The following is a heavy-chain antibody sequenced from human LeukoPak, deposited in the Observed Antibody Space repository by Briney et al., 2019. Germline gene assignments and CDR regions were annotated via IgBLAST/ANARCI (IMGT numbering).Heavy chain of an antibody. V-gene: IGHV3-23*01. Sequence: GGSLRVSCAASGFTFNSYAMSWVRQAPGKGLEWVSAISGSGGSTYYADSVKGRFTISRDNSKNTLYLQMNSLRAEDTAIYYCAKHDSSRTQVYAMDVWGQGTTVTVSS. CDR2: ISGSGGST. CDR1: GFTFNSYA. D-gene: IGHD6-13*01. CDR3: AKHDSSRTQVYAMDV. J-gene: IGHJ6*02.